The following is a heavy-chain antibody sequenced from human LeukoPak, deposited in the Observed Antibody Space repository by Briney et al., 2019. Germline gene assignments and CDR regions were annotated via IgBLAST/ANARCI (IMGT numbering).Heavy chain of an antibody. CDR1: GFTFNTFS. V-gene: IGHV3-48*01. D-gene: IGHD3-10*01. Sequence: GGSLRLSCAASGFTFNTFSMNWVRQAPGKGPEWVSYISSSGTTTYYADSVKGRFTISRDNSKNTLYLQMNSLRAEDTAVYYCAKEGERYLWSRIGYWGQGTLVTVSS. CDR2: ISSSGTTT. J-gene: IGHJ4*02. CDR3: AKEGERYLWSRIGY.